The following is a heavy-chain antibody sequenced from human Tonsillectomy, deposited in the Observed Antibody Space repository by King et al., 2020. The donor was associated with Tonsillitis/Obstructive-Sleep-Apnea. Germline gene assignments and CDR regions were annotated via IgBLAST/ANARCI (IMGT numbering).Heavy chain of an antibody. CDR2: IYYSGST. CDR1: GGSISSGGYY. J-gene: IGHJ3*02. Sequence: VQLQESGPGLVKPSQTLSLTCTVSGGSISSGGYYWSWIRHHPGKGLEWVGYIYYSGSTVYNPSLKSRVTISVETSKNQFSLKLSPVTAADTAVYYCARVSGYCSSTSCYTNNAFDIWAKGQWSPSLQ. D-gene: IGHD2-2*02. V-gene: IGHV4-31*03. CDR3: ARVSGYCSSTSCYTNNAFDI.